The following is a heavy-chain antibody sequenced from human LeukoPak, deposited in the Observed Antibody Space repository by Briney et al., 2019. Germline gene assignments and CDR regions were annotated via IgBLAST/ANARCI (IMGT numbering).Heavy chain of an antibody. CDR1: GFTFSSYW. CDR3: ARATYYYDSSGYYFPPDY. J-gene: IGHJ4*02. CDR2: IKQDGSEK. V-gene: IGHV3-7*01. D-gene: IGHD3-22*01. Sequence: PGGSLRLPCAASGFTFSSYWMSWVRQAPGKGLEWVANIKQDGSEKYYVDSVKGRFTISRDNAKNSLYLQMNSLRAEDTAVYYCARATYYYDSSGYYFPPDYWGQGTLVTVSS.